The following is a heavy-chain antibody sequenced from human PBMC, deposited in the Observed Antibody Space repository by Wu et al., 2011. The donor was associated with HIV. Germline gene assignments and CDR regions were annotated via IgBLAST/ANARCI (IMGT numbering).Heavy chain of an antibody. Sequence: QVQLVQSGAEVRKPGSSVKVSCKASGGSFTSYAICWVRQAPGQGLEWMGGIIPISGTSKYAQKFQGRVTISADKSTSTAYMELRSLRSEDTGVYYCARGDRGLWFGEPTYFHLWGQGTLVTISS. D-gene: IGHD3-10*01. V-gene: IGHV1-69*14. CDR3: ARGDRGLWFGEPTYFHL. J-gene: IGHJ1*01. CDR1: GGSFTSYA. CDR2: IIPISGTS.